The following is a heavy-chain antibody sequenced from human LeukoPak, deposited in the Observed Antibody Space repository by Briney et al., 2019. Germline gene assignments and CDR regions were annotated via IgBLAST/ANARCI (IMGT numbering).Heavy chain of an antibody. J-gene: IGHJ4*02. D-gene: IGHD3-3*01. Sequence: SETLSLTCAVSGGSISSSSYYGGWIRQPPGRGLEWNGRIYYSGSTYYNRALKSRVTISVDTYKNQFSLKLSSVTAADTAVYYCARTYYDFWSGYYNDWGQGTLVTVSS. CDR2: IYYSGST. V-gene: IGHV4-39*07. CDR1: GGSISSSSYY. CDR3: ARTYYDFWSGYYND.